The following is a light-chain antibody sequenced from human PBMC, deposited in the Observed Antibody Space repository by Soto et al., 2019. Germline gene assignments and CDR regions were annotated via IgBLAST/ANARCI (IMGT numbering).Light chain of an antibody. CDR1: SSDVGGYNY. CDR3: SSHAGSINVA. Sequence: QSVLTQPPSASGSPGQSVTISCTGTSSDVGGYNYVSWYQQHPGKAPKLIIYEVSKRPSGVPDRFSGSKSGNTASLTVSGRQADDEADYYCSSHAGSINVAFGGGTKLTVL. V-gene: IGLV2-8*01. CDR2: EVS. J-gene: IGLJ2*01.